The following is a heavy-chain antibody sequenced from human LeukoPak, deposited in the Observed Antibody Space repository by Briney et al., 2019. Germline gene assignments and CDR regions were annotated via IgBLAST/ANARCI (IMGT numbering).Heavy chain of an antibody. Sequence: SVKVSCKASGGTFSSYAISWVRQAPGQGLEWMGGIIPIFGTANYAQKFRGRVTITADESTSTAYMELSSLRSEDTAVYYCASCAEKEIGWFDPWGQGTLVTVSS. D-gene: IGHD2-21*01. J-gene: IGHJ5*02. CDR2: IIPIFGTA. CDR3: ASCAEKEIGWFDP. V-gene: IGHV1-69*13. CDR1: GGTFSSYA.